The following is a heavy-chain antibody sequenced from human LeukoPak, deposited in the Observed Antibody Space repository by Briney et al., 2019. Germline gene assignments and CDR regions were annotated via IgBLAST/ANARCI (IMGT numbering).Heavy chain of an antibody. D-gene: IGHD6-13*01. CDR3: ARSAGYSTNPVDY. J-gene: IGHJ4*02. Sequence: SETLSLTCAVYGGSFSGYYWSWIRQPPGKGLEWIGEINHSGSTNYNPSLKSRVTISVDTSKNQFSLKLSSVTAADTAVYYCARSAGYSTNPVDYWGQGTLVTVSS. V-gene: IGHV4-34*01. CDR2: INHSGST. CDR1: GGSFSGYY.